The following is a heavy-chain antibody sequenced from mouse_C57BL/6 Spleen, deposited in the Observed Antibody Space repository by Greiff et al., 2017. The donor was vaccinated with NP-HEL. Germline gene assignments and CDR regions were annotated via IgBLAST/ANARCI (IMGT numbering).Heavy chain of an antibody. Sequence: VQLQQSGPELVKPGASVKMSCKASGYTFTDYNMHWVKQSHGKSLEWIGYINPNNGGTSYNQKFKGKATLTVNKSSSTAYMEHRSLTSEDSAVYYCARALYYGNPAWFAYWGQGTLVTVSA. D-gene: IGHD2-1*01. CDR2: INPNNGGT. CDR3: ARALYYGNPAWFAY. V-gene: IGHV1-22*01. CDR1: GYTFTDYN. J-gene: IGHJ3*01.